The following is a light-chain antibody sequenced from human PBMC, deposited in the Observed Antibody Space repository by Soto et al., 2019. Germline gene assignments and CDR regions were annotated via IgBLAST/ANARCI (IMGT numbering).Light chain of an antibody. V-gene: IGLV2-14*03. CDR3: RSYADSSTVV. CDR2: NVD. J-gene: IGLJ2*01. Sequence: QSALTQVASVSASPGQSITISCTGTSSDVGGHNYVSWYQQHPGKAPKLMIYNVDYRPSGVSNRFSGSKSGNTASLTISGLQADAEAYYYCRSYADSSTVVFGGGTKLTVL. CDR1: SSDVGGHNY.